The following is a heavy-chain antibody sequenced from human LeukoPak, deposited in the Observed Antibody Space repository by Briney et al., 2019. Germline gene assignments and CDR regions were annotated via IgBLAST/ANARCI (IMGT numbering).Heavy chain of an antibody. CDR1: GFTFSSYW. J-gene: IGHJ6*02. CDR3: GSSSWPYYYYGMDV. V-gene: IGHV3-7*01. Sequence: GGSLRLSCATSGFTFSSYWMSWVRQAPGKGLEWVANIKQDGGEKYYVDSVKGRFTISRDNAKNSLYLQMNSLRAEDTAVYYRGSSSWPYYYYGMDVWGQGTTVTVSS. CDR2: IKQDGGEK. D-gene: IGHD6-13*01.